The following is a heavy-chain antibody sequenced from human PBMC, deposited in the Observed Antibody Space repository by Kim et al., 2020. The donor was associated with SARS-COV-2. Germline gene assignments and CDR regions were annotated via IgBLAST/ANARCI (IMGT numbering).Heavy chain of an antibody. CDR1: GFTVSSNY. D-gene: IGHD3-16*01. CDR2: IYSGGST. Sequence: GGSLRLSCAASGFTVSSNYMSWVRQAPGKGLEWVSVIYSGGSTYYADSVKGRFTISRDNSKNTLYLQMNSLRAEDTAVYYCARWGGSTSPYYYYYGMDVWGQGTTITVSS. V-gene: IGHV3-53*01. J-gene: IGHJ6*02. CDR3: ARWGGSTSPYYYYYGMDV.